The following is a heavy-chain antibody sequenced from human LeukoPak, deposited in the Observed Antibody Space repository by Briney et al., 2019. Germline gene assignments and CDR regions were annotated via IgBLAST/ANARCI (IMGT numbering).Heavy chain of an antibody. CDR2: IYTSGRT. CDR3: ARLSADSSSSRGFDY. CDR1: GASISSYY. J-gene: IGHJ4*02. Sequence: PSETLSLTCTVSGASISSYYWTWIRQPAGKGLEWIGRIYTSGRTNYNPSLKSRVAMSVDTSKNQFSLKLSSVTAADTAVYYCARLSADSSSSRGFDYWGQGTLVTVSS. D-gene: IGHD2-2*01. V-gene: IGHV4-4*07.